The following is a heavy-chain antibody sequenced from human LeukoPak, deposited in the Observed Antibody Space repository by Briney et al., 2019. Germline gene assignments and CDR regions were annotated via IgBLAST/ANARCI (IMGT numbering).Heavy chain of an antibody. CDR1: GGSISSSY. Sequence: SETLSLTCTVSGGSISSSYWSWIRQPPGKGLEWIGYIYYSGSTNYNPSLKSRVTMSVDTSKNQFSLNLSSVTAADTAVYYRARGPYSSRYDYWGQGTVVTVSS. CDR3: ARGPYSSRYDY. D-gene: IGHD6-13*01. V-gene: IGHV4-59*01. J-gene: IGHJ4*02. CDR2: IYYSGST.